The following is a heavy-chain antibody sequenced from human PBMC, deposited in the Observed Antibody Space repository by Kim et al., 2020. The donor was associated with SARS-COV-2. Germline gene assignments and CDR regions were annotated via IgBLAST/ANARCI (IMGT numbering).Heavy chain of an antibody. D-gene: IGHD3-22*01. CDR3: ARTTYYYDSSGSDY. Sequence: DSVKGRFTISRDNAKNSLYLQMNSLRAEDTAVYYCARTTYYYDSSGSDYWGQGTLVTVSS. V-gene: IGHV3-7*03. J-gene: IGHJ4*02.